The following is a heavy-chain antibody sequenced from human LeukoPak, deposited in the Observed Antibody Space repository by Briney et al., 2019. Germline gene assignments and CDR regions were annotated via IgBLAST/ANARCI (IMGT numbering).Heavy chain of an antibody. Sequence: GSLRLSCAASGFTFSSYWMSWVRQAPGKGLEWVANIKQDGSEKYYVDSVKGRFTISRDNAKSSLYLQMNSLRAEDTAVYYCAASGSYYKGAFDIWGQGTMVTVSS. CDR1: GFTFSSYW. CDR2: IKQDGSEK. D-gene: IGHD3-10*01. J-gene: IGHJ3*02. V-gene: IGHV3-7*03. CDR3: AASGSYYKGAFDI.